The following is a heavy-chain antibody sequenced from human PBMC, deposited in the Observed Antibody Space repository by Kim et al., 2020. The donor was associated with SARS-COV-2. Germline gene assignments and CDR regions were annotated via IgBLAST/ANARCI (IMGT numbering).Heavy chain of an antibody. D-gene: IGHD3-9*01. J-gene: IGHJ4*02. CDR1: GGSISSGGYY. V-gene: IGHV4-31*03. Sequence: SETLSLTCTVSGGSISSGGYYWSWIRQHPGKGLEWIGYIYYSGSTYYNPSLKSRVTISVEKSKNQFSLKLSSVTAADTAVYSCERGDYDILTGYYVDYWGQGTLVTVSS. CDR3: ERGDYDILTGYYVDY. CDR2: IYYSGST.